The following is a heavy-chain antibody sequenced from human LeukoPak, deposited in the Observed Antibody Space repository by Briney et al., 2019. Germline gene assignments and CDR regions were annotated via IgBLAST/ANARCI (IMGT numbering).Heavy chain of an antibody. Sequence: GASVKVSCKASGGTFSSYAISWVRQAPGQGLEWMGGIIPIFGTANYAQKFQGRVTITADESTSTAYMELRSLRSDDTAVYYCARGSYDSSGYLVGWFDPWGQGTLVTVSS. D-gene: IGHD3-22*01. CDR1: GGTFSSYA. V-gene: IGHV1-69*01. J-gene: IGHJ5*02. CDR2: IIPIFGTA. CDR3: ARGSYDSSGYLVGWFDP.